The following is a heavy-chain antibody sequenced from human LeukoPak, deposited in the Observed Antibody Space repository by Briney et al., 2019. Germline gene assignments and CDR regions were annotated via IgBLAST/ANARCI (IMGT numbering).Heavy chain of an antibody. D-gene: IGHD3-10*01. CDR2: MSWDGGST. V-gene: IGHV3-43D*04. CDR3: ATGPYYYYGLDV. J-gene: IGHJ6*04. CDR1: GFTFDAYA. Sequence: VGSLRLSCAASGFTFDAYAVHWVRQAPGQGLEWVSRMSWDGGSTYYAETVKGRFTNSRDNSKNALYLQINSLRAEDTALYYCATGPYYYYGLDVWGKGTTVTVSS.